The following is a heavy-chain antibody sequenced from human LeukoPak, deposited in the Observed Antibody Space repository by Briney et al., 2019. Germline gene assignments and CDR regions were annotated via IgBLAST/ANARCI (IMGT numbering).Heavy chain of an antibody. J-gene: IGHJ5*02. CDR2: ISAYNGNT. CDR3: ARDGRVWGSYRQLSS. Sequence: ASVKVSCKASGYTFTSYGISWVRQAPGQGLEWMGLISAYNGNTNYAQKLQGRVTMTTDTSTSTAYMELRSLRSDDTAVYYCARDGRVWGSYRQLSSWGQGTLVTVSS. CDR1: GYTFTSYG. D-gene: IGHD3-16*02. V-gene: IGHV1-18*01.